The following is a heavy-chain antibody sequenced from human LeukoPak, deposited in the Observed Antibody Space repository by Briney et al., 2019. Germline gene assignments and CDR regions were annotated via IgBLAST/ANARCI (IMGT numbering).Heavy chain of an antibody. V-gene: IGHV4-59*01. D-gene: IGHD5-12*01. CDR3: ARDLVAVI. Sequence: SETLSLTCTVSGGSISSYYWSWIRQPPGKGLEWIGYIYYSGSTNYNPSLKSRVTISVDTSKNQFSLKLSSVTAADTAVYYCARDLVAVIWGQGTLVTVSS. CDR1: GGSISSYY. J-gene: IGHJ4*02. CDR2: IYYSGST.